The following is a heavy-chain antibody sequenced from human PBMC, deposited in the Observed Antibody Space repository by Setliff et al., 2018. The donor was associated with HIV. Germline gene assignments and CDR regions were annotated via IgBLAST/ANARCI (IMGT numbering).Heavy chain of an antibody. V-gene: IGHV3-7*01. CDR3: VRDLARVIAH. J-gene: IGHJ4*02. D-gene: IGHD2-21*01. CDR2: VTPDGGDK. Sequence: GVLKISCAASGFMFGVDWMSWVRQTPGKGLEWVASVTPDGGDKYYANSMRGRFTISRDNGKNAVYLQMNSLTAEDTALYYCVRDLARVIAHWGQGTLVTVSS. CDR1: GFMFGVDW.